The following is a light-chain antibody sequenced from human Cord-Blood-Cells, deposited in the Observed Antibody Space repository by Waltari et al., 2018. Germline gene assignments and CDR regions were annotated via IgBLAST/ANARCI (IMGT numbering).Light chain of an antibody. J-gene: IGLJ2*01. CDR3: CSYAGSSTLV. CDR2: EVS. V-gene: IGLV2-23*02. Sequence: QSALTQPASVSGSPGQSINISCTGTSSAVGSYNLVSGYQQHPGKAPKLMIYEVSKLPSGVSNRFSCSKSGNTASLTISGLQAEDEADYYCCSYAGSSTLVFGGGTKLTVL. CDR1: SSAVGSYNL.